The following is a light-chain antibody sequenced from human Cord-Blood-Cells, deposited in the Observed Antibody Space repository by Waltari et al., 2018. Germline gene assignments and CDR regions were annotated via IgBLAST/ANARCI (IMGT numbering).Light chain of an antibody. Sequence: DIQLTQSPSFLSASVGDRVTITCRASQGISSYLAWYQQKPGKAPKRLIYAASTLQSGVPSRFSGSGSGTEFTLTISSLQPEDFATYYCQQPLTFGGGTKVEIK. V-gene: IGKV1-9*01. CDR1: QGISSY. J-gene: IGKJ4*01. CDR2: AAS. CDR3: QQPLT.